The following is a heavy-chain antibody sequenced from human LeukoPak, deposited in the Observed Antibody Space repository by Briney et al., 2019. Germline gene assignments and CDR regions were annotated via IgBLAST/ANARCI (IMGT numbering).Heavy chain of an antibody. CDR1: GDSISSSIYY. CDR3: ARVSLPEYYFDY. Sequence: SETLSLTCTVSGDSISSSIYYWVWMRQTPGKGLEGIGYIYHSGSTYYNPSLKSRVTISVDRSKNQFSLKLSSVTAADTAEYFCARVSLPEYYFDYWGQGTLVTVSS. V-gene: IGHV4-39*07. CDR2: IYHSGST. D-gene: IGHD1-14*01. J-gene: IGHJ4*02.